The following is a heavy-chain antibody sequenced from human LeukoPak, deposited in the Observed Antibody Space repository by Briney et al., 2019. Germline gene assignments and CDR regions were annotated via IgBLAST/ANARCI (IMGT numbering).Heavy chain of an antibody. V-gene: IGHV3-7*01. CDR2: IKQDGSEK. D-gene: IGHD2-2*02. Sequence: GGSLRLSCAASGFTFSSYWMSWVRQAPGKGLEWVANIKQDGSEKYYVDSVKGRFTISRDNAKNSLYLQMNSLRAKDTAVYYCARSITSRGYCSSTSCYKWGFYYYYYMDVWGKGTTVTVSS. J-gene: IGHJ6*03. CDR1: GFTFSSYW. CDR3: ARSITSRGYCSSTSCYKWGFYYYYYMDV.